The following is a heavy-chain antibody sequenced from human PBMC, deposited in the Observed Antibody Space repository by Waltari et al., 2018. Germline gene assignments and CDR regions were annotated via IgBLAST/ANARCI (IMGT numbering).Heavy chain of an antibody. CDR1: GFTSVTHA. CDR2: ISVSDAT. Sequence: EVQLLESGGGLVQPGGSLRLSCQASGFTSVTHAINWVRQAPGKGLEWVSSISVSDATYYADSVKGRLTISRDYSDNTVYLQMDSLRADDTAVYFCAKPFYNWDDPLHSWGQGTPVTVSS. D-gene: IGHD1-20*01. J-gene: IGHJ1*01. CDR3: AKPFYNWDDPLHS. V-gene: IGHV3-23*01.